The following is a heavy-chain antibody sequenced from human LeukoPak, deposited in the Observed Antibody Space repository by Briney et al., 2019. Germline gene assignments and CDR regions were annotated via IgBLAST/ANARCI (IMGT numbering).Heavy chain of an antibody. V-gene: IGHV3-30-3*01. D-gene: IGHD1-26*01. CDR3: ARGGELLIDY. Sequence: QPGGSLRLSCAASRFTFSSYAMHWVRQAPGKGLEWVAVISYDGSNKYYADSVKGRFTISRDNSKNTLYLQMNSLRAEDTAVYYCARGGELLIDYWGQGTLVTVSS. CDR2: ISYDGSNK. CDR1: RFTFSSYA. J-gene: IGHJ4*02.